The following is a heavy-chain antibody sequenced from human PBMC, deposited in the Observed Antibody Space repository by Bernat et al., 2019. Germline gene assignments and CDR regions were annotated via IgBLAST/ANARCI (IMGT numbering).Heavy chain of an antibody. Sequence: QVQLVESGGGVVQPGRSLRLSCAASGFTFSSYAMHWVRQAPGKGLEWVAVISYDGSNKYYADSVKGRFTISRDNSKNTLYLKMNSLRAEDTAVYYCAREGGDTACLDYWGQGTLVTVSS. D-gene: IGHD5-18*01. CDR2: ISYDGSNK. CDR1: GFTFSSYA. V-gene: IGHV3-30-3*01. CDR3: AREGGDTACLDY. J-gene: IGHJ4*02.